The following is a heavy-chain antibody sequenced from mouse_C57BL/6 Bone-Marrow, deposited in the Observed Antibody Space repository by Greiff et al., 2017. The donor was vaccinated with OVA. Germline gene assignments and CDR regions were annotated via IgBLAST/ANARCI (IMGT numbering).Heavy chain of an antibody. CDR3: ARFPPLYYDYGFDY. V-gene: IGHV1-9*01. D-gene: IGHD2-4*01. Sequence: QVQLQQSGAELMKPGASVRLSCKATGYTFTGYWIEWVKQRPGHGLEWIGEILPGSGSTNYNEKFKGKATFTADTSTNTAYMQLSSLTTEDSAIYYCARFPPLYYDYGFDYWGQGTTLTVSS. CDR2: ILPGSGST. CDR1: GYTFTGYW. J-gene: IGHJ2*01.